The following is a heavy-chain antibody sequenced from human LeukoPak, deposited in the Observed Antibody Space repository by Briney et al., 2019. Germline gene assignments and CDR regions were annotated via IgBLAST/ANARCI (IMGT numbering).Heavy chain of an antibody. D-gene: IGHD2-15*01. CDR1: GFTFSIYW. J-gene: IGHJ4*02. CDR2: IKGDGSVK. V-gene: IGHV3-7*05. Sequence: GGSLRLSCTASGFTFSIYWMSWVRQAPGKGLEWVANIKGDGSVKNYVDSVKGRFTISRDNAKSSLYLQMNSLRAEDTAVYYCAKEACTGNCNSDYFDDWGQGTLVTVSS. CDR3: AKEACTGNCNSDYFDD.